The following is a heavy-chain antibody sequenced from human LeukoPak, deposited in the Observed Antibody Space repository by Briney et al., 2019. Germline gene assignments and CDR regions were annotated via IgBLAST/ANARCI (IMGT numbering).Heavy chain of an antibody. CDR1: GGSISSSSYY. Sequence: SETLSLTCTVSGGSISSSSYYWGWIRQPPGKGLEWIGSIYYSGSTYYNPSLKSRVTISVDTSKNQFSLKLSSVTAADTAVYYCARGSDYYDSSGYYPEWFDPWGQGTLVTVSS. D-gene: IGHD3-22*01. CDR3: ARGSDYYDSSGYYPEWFDP. J-gene: IGHJ5*02. V-gene: IGHV4-39*07. CDR2: IYYSGST.